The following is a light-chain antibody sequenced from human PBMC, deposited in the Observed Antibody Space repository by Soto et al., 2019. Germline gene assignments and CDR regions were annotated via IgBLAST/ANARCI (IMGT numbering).Light chain of an antibody. CDR1: QDISNY. V-gene: IGKV1-33*01. Sequence: DIQMTQSTSSLSASAGDRVTITCQASQDISNYLNWYQQKPGKAPKLLIYDASNLETGVPSRFSGSGSGTDFTFTISSLQPEDIATYYCQQYDNLPLTFGGGTKVDIK. CDR3: QQYDNLPLT. CDR2: DAS. J-gene: IGKJ4*01.